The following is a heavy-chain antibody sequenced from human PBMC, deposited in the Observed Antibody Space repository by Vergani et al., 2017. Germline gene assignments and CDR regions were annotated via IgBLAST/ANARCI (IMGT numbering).Heavy chain of an antibody. CDR1: GFTFSSYE. J-gene: IGHJ3*02. D-gene: IGHD3-16*01. V-gene: IGHV3-48*03. CDR3: ARVTWGWTQDAFDI. Sequence: EVQLVESGGGLVQPGGSLRLSCAASGFTFSSYEMNWVRQAPGKGLEWVSYISSSGSTIYYADSVKGRFTISRDNAKNSLYLQMNSLRAEDTAVYYCARVTWGWTQDAFDIWGQGTMVTVSS. CDR2: ISSSGSTI.